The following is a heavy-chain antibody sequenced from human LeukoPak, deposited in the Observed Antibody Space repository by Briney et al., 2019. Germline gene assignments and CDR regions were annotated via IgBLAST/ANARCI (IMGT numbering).Heavy chain of an antibody. V-gene: IGHV4-34*01. J-gene: IGHJ4*02. CDR3: ARGRRDYSSGWYYDLYYFDY. Sequence: SETLSLTCAVYGGSFSGYYWSWIRQPPGKGLEWIGEINHSGSTNYNPSLKSRVTISVDTSKNQFSLKLSSVTAADTAVYYCARGRRDYSSGWYYDLYYFDYWGQGTPVTVSS. CDR1: GGSFSGYY. D-gene: IGHD6-19*01. CDR2: INHSGST.